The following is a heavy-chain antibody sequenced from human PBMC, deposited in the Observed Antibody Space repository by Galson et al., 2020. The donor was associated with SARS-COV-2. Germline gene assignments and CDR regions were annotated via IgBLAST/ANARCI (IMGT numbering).Heavy chain of an antibody. CDR1: GYNFNSDW. CDR3: ARVRSGNYIYDY. V-gene: IGHV5-51*01. J-gene: IGHJ4*02. Sequence: KVYCKASGYNFNSDWIGWVRQMPGKGLEWMGIIYPGDSETRYSLSFQGQVTMSADKSINTAYLQWSSLKASDTAMYFCARVRSGNYIYDYWGQGTLVTVSS. D-gene: IGHD1-26*01. CDR2: IYPGDSET.